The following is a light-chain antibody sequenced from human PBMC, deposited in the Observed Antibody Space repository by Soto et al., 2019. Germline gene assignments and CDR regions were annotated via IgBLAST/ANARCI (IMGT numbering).Light chain of an antibody. J-gene: IGLJ1*01. CDR1: SSDIGTYHY. V-gene: IGLV2-14*01. CDR3: ISYTTSTSTPYV. Sequence: QSALTRPAAVSGSPGQSITSSCTGTSSDIGTYHYVSWYQQHPGKAPKLIIYEVNNRPSGISNRFSGSKSDNTASLTISGLQAEDEGDYYCISYTTSTSTPYVFGSGTKVTVL. CDR2: EVN.